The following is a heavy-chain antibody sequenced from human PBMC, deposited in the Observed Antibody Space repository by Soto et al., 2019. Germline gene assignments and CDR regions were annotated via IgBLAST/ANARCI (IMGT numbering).Heavy chain of an antibody. D-gene: IGHD6-13*01. V-gene: IGHV3-30-3*01. CDR3: ARERSRAAADH. CDR2: ISYDGSNK. J-gene: IGHJ4*02. CDR1: GFTFSSYA. Sequence: GGSLRLSCAASGFTFSSYAMHWVRQAPGKGLEWVAVISYDGSNKYYADSVKGRFTISRDNSKNTLYLQMNSLRAEDTAVYYCARERSRAAADHWGQGTLVTVSS.